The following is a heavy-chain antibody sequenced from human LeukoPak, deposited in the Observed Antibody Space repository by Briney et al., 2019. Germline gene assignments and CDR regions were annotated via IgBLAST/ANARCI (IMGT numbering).Heavy chain of an antibody. D-gene: IGHD3-16*01. CDR1: GGSISSYY. J-gene: IGHJ4*02. Sequence: SETLSLTCTVSGGSISSYYWSWIRQPPGKGLEWIGYIYYSGSTNYNPSLKSRVTISVDTSKNQFSLKLSSVTAADTAVYYCARDGHMITFGGVIPLDYWGQGTLVTVSS. CDR3: ARDGHMITFGGVIPLDY. CDR2: IYYSGST. V-gene: IGHV4-59*12.